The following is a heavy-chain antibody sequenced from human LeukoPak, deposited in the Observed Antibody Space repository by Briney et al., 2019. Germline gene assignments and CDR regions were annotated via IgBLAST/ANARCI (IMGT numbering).Heavy chain of an antibody. CDR2: INPTGGST. J-gene: IGHJ5*02. Sequence: ASVKVSCKASGYTFTSYYMHWVRQAPGQGLEWMGLINPTGGSTGYAQKLQGRVTMTTDTSTSTAYMELRSLRSDDTAVYYCARDRRITMVRGVINWFDPWGQGTLVTVSS. D-gene: IGHD3-10*01. CDR1: GYTFTSYY. V-gene: IGHV1-46*01. CDR3: ARDRRITMVRGVINWFDP.